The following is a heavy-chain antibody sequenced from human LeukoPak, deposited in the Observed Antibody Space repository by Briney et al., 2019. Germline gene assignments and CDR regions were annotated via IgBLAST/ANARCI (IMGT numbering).Heavy chain of an antibody. V-gene: IGHV4-34*01. J-gene: IGHJ4*02. CDR2: INHSGST. CDR3: ARDGYYYGSGSYYPPSYYFDY. D-gene: IGHD3-10*01. CDR1: GFTFSSYS. Sequence: GSLRLSCAASGFTFSSYSMNWIRQPPGKGLEWIGEINHSGSTNYNPSLKSRVTISVDTSKNQFSLKLSSVTAADTAVYYCARDGYYYGSGSYYPPSYYFDYWGQGTLVTVSS.